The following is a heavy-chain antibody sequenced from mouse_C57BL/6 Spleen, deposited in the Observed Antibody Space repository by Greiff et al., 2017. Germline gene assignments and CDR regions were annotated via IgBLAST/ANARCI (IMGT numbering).Heavy chain of an antibody. D-gene: IGHD2-2*01. CDR1: GYSFTGYY. V-gene: IGHV1-42*01. CDR2: INPSTGGT. Sequence: VQLQQSGPELVKPGASVKISCKASGYSFTGYYMNWVKQSPEKSLEWIGEINPSTGGTTYNQKFKAKATLTVDKSSSTAYMQLKSLTSEDSAVYYCAREGYEDYWGQGTTLTVSS. J-gene: IGHJ2*01. CDR3: AREGYEDY.